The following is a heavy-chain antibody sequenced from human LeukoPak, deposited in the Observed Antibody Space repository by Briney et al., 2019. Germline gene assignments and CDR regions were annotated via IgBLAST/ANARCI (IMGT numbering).Heavy chain of an antibody. CDR2: IKQDGSEK. Sequence: PGGSLRLSCAASGFTFSSYWMSWVRQAPGKGLEWVANIKQDGSEKYYVDPVKGRFTISRDNARNSLYLQMNSLRAEDTAVYYCARDRSHYYDSSGLFDYWGQGTMVTVSS. D-gene: IGHD3-22*01. CDR1: GFTFSSYW. CDR3: ARDRSHYYDSSGLFDY. V-gene: IGHV3-7*01. J-gene: IGHJ4*03.